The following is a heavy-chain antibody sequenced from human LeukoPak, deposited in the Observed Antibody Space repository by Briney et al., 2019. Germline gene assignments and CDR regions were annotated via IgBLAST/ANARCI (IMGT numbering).Heavy chain of an antibody. CDR2: IVVGSGNT. Sequence: SVTVSCKASGFTFTSSAMQWVRQARGQRLEWIGWIVVGSGNTNYAQTFQERVTITRDISTSTAYMELSSLRSEDTAVYYCAAGLYSSGWYDFDYWGQGTLVTVSS. J-gene: IGHJ4*02. D-gene: IGHD6-19*01. V-gene: IGHV1-58*02. CDR1: GFTFTSSA. CDR3: AAGLYSSGWYDFDY.